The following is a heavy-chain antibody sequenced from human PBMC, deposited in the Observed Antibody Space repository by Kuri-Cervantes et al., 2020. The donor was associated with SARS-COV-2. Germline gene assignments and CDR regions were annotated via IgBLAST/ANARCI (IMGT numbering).Heavy chain of an antibody. J-gene: IGHJ4*02. CDR1: GGSISSYY. D-gene: IGHD6-19*01. CDR3: ARQEVAGDFDY. Sequence: SETLSLTCTVSGGSISSYYWSWIRQPPGKGLEWIGYIYYSGSTNYNPSLKSRVTISVDTSKNQFSLKLSSVTAADTAVYYCARQEVAGDFDYWGQGTLVTVSS. V-gene: IGHV4-59*08. CDR2: IYYSGST.